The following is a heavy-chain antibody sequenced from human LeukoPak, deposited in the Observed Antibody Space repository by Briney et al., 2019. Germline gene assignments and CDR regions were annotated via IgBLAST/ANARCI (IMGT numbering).Heavy chain of an antibody. Sequence: PGRSLRLSCAASGFTFSSYGMHWVRQAPGKGLEWVAVIWYDGSNKYYADSVKGRFTISRDNSKNTLYLQMNSLRAEDTAVYYCARAFGQQLVLDYWGKGTLVTVSS. V-gene: IGHV3-33*01. CDR3: ARAFGQQLVLDY. D-gene: IGHD6-13*01. CDR1: GFTFSSYG. J-gene: IGHJ4*02. CDR2: IWYDGSNK.